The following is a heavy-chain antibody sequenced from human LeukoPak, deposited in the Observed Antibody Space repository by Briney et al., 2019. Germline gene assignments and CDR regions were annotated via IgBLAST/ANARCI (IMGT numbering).Heavy chain of an antibody. CDR1: GYTFTSYY. CDR2: VIPIFGTA. V-gene: IGHV1-69*13. J-gene: IGHJ6*03. CDR3: ASTTPSGTRYYYYMDV. Sequence: SVKVSCKASGYTFTSYYMHWVRQAPGQGLEWMGGVIPIFGTANYAQKFQGRVTITADESTSTAYMELSSLRSEDTAVYYCASTTPSGTRYYYYMDVWGKGTTVTVSS. D-gene: IGHD1-26*01.